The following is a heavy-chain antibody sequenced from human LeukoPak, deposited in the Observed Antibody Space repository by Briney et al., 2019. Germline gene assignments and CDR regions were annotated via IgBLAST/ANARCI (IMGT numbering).Heavy chain of an antibody. J-gene: IGHJ4*02. D-gene: IGHD5-12*01. CDR2: IYHSGST. CDR3: ARDGGYSGYDNLDY. CDR1: GGSFSGYY. V-gene: IGHV4-34*01. Sequence: SETLSLTCAVYGGSFSGYYWSWIRQPPGKGLEWIGEIYHSGSTNYNPSLKSRVTISVDKSKNQFSLKLSSVTAADTAVYYCARDGGYSGYDNLDYWGQGTLVTVSS.